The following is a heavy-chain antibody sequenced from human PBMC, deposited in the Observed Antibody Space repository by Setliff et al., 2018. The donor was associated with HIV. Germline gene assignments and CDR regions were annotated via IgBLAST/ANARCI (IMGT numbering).Heavy chain of an antibody. CDR2: IYHSGSS. D-gene: IGHD5-18*01. J-gene: IGHJ3*01. CDR1: GGSISGSSYY. V-gene: IGHV4-39*07. Sequence: SETLSLTCNVSGGSISGSSYYWGWIRQPPGKGLEWIGSIYHSGSSSHNPSLKSRITISVDTSKNQFSLKLGSVTAADTAVYYCAREWSYGAFDTFDVWGQGTMVTVSS. CDR3: AREWSYGAFDTFDV.